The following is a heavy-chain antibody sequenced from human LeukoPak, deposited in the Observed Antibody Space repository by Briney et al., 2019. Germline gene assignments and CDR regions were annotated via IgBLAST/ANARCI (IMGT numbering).Heavy chain of an antibody. CDR2: IYSGGST. D-gene: IGHD5-24*01. CDR1: GFTVSSNY. J-gene: IGHJ4*02. Sequence: GGSLRLSCAASGFTVSSNYMSWVRQAPGKGLEWVSVIYSGGSTYYADSVEGRFTISRDNSKNTLYLQMNSLRAEDTAVYYCAADGTRRWLQSYWGQGTLVTVSS. CDR3: AADGTRRWLQSY. V-gene: IGHV3-53*01.